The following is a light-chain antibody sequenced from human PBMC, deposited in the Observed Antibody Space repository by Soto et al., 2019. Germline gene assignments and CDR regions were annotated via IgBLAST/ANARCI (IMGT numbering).Light chain of an antibody. J-gene: IGLJ1*01. CDR3: QSYDSSNPWV. CDR1: SGSIASNY. Sequence: FMLTQPHSVSESPGKTVTISCTRSSGSIASNYVQWYQQRPGSAPTTVIYEDNQRPSGVPDRFSGSIDSSSNSASLTISGLKTEDEADYYCQSYDSSNPWVFGTGTKHRP. CDR2: EDN. V-gene: IGLV6-57*04.